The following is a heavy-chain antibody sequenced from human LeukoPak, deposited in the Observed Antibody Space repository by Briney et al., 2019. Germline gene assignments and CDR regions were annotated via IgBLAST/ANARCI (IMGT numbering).Heavy chain of an antibody. CDR3: ARLLRVGYCSTTTCNWFDP. J-gene: IGHJ5*02. CDR2: IHYSGSS. CDR1: GGSISTYY. D-gene: IGHD2-2*03. Sequence: SETLSLTCTVSGGSISTYYWSWIRQPPGKGLEWIGHIHYSGSSNYNPSLKSRVTISLDTSKNQFSLKLSSVTAADTAVYYCARLLRVGYCSTTTCNWFDPWGQGTLVTVSS. V-gene: IGHV4-59*12.